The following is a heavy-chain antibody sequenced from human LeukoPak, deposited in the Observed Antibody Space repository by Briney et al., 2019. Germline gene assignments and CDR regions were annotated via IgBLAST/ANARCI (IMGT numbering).Heavy chain of an antibody. D-gene: IGHD5-12*01. V-gene: IGHV1-69*13. J-gene: IGHJ6*02. CDR2: IIPIFGTA. CDR3: ARRAGIVATTEYYYYYGMDV. CDR1: GGTFSSYA. Sequence: SVRVSCKASGGTFSSYAISWVRQAPGQGLEWMGGIIPIFGTANYAQKFQGRVTITADESTSTAYMELSSLRSEDTAVYYCARRAGIVATTEYYYYYGMDVWGQGTTVTVSS.